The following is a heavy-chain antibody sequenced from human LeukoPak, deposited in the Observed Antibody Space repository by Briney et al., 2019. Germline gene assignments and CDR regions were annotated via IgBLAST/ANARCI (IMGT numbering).Heavy chain of an antibody. D-gene: IGHD3-16*02. V-gene: IGHV3-20*04. J-gene: IGHJ4*02. CDR3: ARDWFTRLGELSPDRAFDY. CDR2: INWNGGST. Sequence: GGSLRLSCAASGFTFSDYYTSWVRQAPGKGLEWVSGINWNGGSTGYADSVKGRFTISRDNAKNSLYLQMSSLRAEDTALYYCARDWFTRLGELSPDRAFDYWGQGTLVTVSS. CDR1: GFTFSDYY.